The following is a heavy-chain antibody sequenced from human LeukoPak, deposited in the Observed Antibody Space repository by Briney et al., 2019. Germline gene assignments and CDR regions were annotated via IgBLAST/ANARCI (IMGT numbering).Heavy chain of an antibody. CDR3: ARDPTGDLDD. D-gene: IGHD7-27*01. Sequence: GGSLRLSCAASGFTFSSHSMNWVRQTPGKGLEWVSYISSSSSTIYYADSVKGRFTISRDNSKNTLYLQMNSLRAEDTAVYYCARDPTGDLDDWGQGTLVTVSS. CDR2: ISSSSSTI. CDR1: GFTFSSHS. V-gene: IGHV3-48*01. J-gene: IGHJ4*02.